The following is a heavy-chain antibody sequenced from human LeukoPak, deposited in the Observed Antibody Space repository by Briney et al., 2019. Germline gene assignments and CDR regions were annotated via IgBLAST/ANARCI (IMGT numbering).Heavy chain of an antibody. CDR1: GGSISNHY. J-gene: IGHJ4*02. V-gene: IGHV4-59*11. Sequence: PETLSLTCTVSGGSISNHYRSWIRQPPGKGLEWIGYIFYSGNTNYNPSLKSRVTISVDTSKNQFTLKLSSVTAADTAIYYCASAPNEYFFDYWGQGTLVTVSS. CDR2: IFYSGNT. CDR3: ASAPNEYFFDY.